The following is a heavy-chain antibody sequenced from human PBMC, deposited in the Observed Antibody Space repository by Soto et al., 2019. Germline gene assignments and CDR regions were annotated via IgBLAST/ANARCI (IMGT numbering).Heavy chain of an antibody. V-gene: IGHV3-30*18. CDR3: AKVEAAGTFDY. D-gene: IGHD6-13*01. Sequence: VQLVESGGGLVQPGGSLRLSCAASGFTFSSYGMHWVRQAPGKGLEWVAVISYDGSNKYYADSVKGRFTISRDNSKNTLYLQMNSLRAEDTAVYYCAKVEAAGTFDYWGQGTLVTVSS. CDR2: ISYDGSNK. CDR1: GFTFSSYG. J-gene: IGHJ4*02.